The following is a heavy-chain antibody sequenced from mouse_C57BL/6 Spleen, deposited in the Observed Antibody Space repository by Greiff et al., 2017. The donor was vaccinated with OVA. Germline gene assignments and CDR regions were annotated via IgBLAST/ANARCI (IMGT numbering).Heavy chain of an antibody. CDR2: IYPGGGYT. Sequence: QVQLQQSGAELVRPGTSVQMSCKASGYTFTNYWIGWAKQRPGHGLAWIGDIYPGGGYTNYNEKFKGKATLTADKSSSTAYMQFSSLTSEDSAIYYCAIRITSRWYFDVWGTGTTVTVSS. V-gene: IGHV1-63*01. J-gene: IGHJ1*03. CDR3: AIRITSRWYFDV. D-gene: IGHD1-1*01. CDR1: GYTFTNYW.